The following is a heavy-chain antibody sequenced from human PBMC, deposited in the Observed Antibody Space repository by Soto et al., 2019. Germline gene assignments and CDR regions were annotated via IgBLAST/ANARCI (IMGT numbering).Heavy chain of an antibody. Sequence: QVQLVESGGGVVQPGRSLRLSCAASGFTFSSYGMHWVRQAPGKGLEWVAVISYDGSNKYYADSVKGRFTISRDNSKNTLYLQMNSLRAEDTAVYYCAKDRRYSSSWYSGYFDYWGQGTLVTVSS. CDR1: GFTFSSYG. J-gene: IGHJ4*02. D-gene: IGHD6-13*01. CDR2: ISYDGSNK. V-gene: IGHV3-30*18. CDR3: AKDRRYSSSWYSGYFDY.